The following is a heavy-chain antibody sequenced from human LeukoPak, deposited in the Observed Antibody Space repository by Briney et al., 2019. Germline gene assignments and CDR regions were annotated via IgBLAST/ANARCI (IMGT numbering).Heavy chain of an antibody. Sequence: GGSLRLSCAASGFTFSSYSMNWVRQAPGKGLEWVSAITSSSSNTYYADSVKGRFTISRDNAKNSLYLQMNSLRAEDTAVYYCSGYNWFDPWGQGTLVTVSS. V-gene: IGHV3-21*01. CDR1: GFTFSSYS. J-gene: IGHJ5*02. CDR2: ITSSSSNT. CDR3: SGYNWFDP.